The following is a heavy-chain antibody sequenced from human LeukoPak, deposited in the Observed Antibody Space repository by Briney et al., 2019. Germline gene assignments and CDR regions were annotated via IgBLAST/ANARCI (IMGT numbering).Heavy chain of an antibody. Sequence: SVKVSCKASGYTFTSYGISWVRQAPGQGLEWMGGIIPIFGTANYAQKFQGRVTITADESTSTAYMELGSLRSEDTAVYYCARPGNRRFLEWLLDFDYWGQGTLVTVSS. CDR1: GYTFTSYG. CDR2: IIPIFGTA. CDR3: ARPGNRRFLEWLLDFDY. D-gene: IGHD3-3*01. J-gene: IGHJ4*02. V-gene: IGHV1-69*13.